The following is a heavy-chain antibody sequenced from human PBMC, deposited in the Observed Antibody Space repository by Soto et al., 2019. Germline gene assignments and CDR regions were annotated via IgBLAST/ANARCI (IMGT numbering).Heavy chain of an antibody. J-gene: IGHJ5*02. CDR3: ARGYCSSTICYIWDNWFDP. V-gene: IGHV4-59*01. Sequence: QVQLQESGPGLVKPSETLSLTCTVSGGSISSYYWSWIRQPPGKGLEWIGYIYYSGRTNYNPSLKIRVTISVDTSKNQFSLKLSSVTAADTAVYYCARGYCSSTICYIWDNWFDPWGQGPLVTVSS. CDR2: IYYSGRT. D-gene: IGHD2-2*02. CDR1: GGSISSYY.